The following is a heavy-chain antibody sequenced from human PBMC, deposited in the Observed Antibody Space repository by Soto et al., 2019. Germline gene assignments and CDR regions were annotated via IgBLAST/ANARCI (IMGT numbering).Heavy chain of an antibody. V-gene: IGHV4-59*01. CDR3: ARQTYYYDSSGYAQRLIDY. D-gene: IGHD3-22*01. CDR1: GGSISDYY. J-gene: IGHJ4*02. Sequence: SETLSLTCTVSGGSISDYYWNWIRQPPGKGLEWIGYIYYSGSTNYNPSLKSRVTISIDRSKNQVVLTMTNMDPVDTATYYCARQTYYYDSSGYAQRLIDYWGQGTLVTVSS. CDR2: IYYSGST.